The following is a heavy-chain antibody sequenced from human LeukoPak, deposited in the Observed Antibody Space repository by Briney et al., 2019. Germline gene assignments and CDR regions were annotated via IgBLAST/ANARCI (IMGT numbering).Heavy chain of an antibody. Sequence: GGSLRLSCVASGFTADTYWMSWVRQAPGKGLEWLSYISGNGNTIYYADSVKGRFTISRDNAKNSLYLQMNSLRAEDTAVYYCARGSLVHYYGSGSYRIRAGFDSWGQGTLVTVSS. D-gene: IGHD3-10*01. J-gene: IGHJ4*02. CDR2: ISGNGNTI. CDR3: ARGSLVHYYGSGSYRIRAGFDS. CDR1: GFTADTYW. V-gene: IGHV3-48*04.